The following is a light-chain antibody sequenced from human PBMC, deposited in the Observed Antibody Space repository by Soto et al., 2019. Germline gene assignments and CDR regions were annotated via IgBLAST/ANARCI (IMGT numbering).Light chain of an antibody. V-gene: IGLV2-14*01. CDR3: SSYTSSSTLV. Sequence: QSALTQPASVSGSPGQSITISCTGTSSDVGGYNYVSWYQQHPGNAPKLMIYDVSNRPSGVSNRFSGSKSGNTASLTISGLQAEDEADYYCSSYTSSSTLVFGGGNKLTVL. CDR2: DVS. J-gene: IGLJ2*01. CDR1: SSDVGGYNY.